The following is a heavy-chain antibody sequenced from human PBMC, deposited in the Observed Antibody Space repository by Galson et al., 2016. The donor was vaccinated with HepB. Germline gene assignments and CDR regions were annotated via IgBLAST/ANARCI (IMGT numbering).Heavy chain of an antibody. J-gene: IGHJ4*02. V-gene: IGHV4-61*01. D-gene: IGHD3-16*01. CDR2: IHYTGST. Sequence: ETLSLTCNVSGGSVSTSNYYWSWIRQPPGKGLEWIGYIHYTGSTKYNPSLKSRVSISVDTSKNQIPLRLSSVTAADTAVYFCARTGSGSAPGGYWGQGTLVTVSS. CDR1: GGSVSTSNYY. CDR3: ARTGSGSAPGGY.